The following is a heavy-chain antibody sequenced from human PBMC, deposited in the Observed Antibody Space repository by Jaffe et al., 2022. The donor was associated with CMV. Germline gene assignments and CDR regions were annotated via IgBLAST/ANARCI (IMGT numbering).Heavy chain of an antibody. CDR2: IDWDDDK. CDR1: GFSLSTSGMC. CDR3: ARSRQFRQYDILTGYNNPQPHYYYYYMDV. D-gene: IGHD3-9*01. V-gene: IGHV2-70*15. J-gene: IGHJ6*03. Sequence: QVTLRESGPALVKPTQTLTLTCTFSGFSLSTSGMCVSWIRQPPGKALEWLARIDWDDDKYYSTSLKTRLTISKDTSKNQVVLTMTNMDPVDTATYYCARSRQFRQYDILTGYNNPQPHYYYYYMDVWGKGTTVTVSS.